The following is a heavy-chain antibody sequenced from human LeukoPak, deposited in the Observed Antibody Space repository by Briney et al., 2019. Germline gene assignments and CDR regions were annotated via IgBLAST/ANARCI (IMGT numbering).Heavy chain of an antibody. CDR1: GYTFTGYY. V-gene: IGHV1-2*02. J-gene: IGHJ4*02. CDR2: INPNSGGT. D-gene: IGHD3-22*01. CDR3: AREGYYYDSSGYFAY. Sequence: ASVKVSCKASGYTFTGYYMHWVRQAPGQGLEWMGWINPNSGGTNYAQKFQGRVTMTRDTSISTAYMELNSLRAEDTAVYYCAREGYYYDSSGYFAYWGQGTLVTVSS.